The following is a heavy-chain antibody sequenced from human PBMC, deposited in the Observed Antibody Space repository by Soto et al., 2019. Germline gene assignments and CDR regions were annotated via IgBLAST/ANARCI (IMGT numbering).Heavy chain of an antibody. CDR3: ARAMGAINYFDY. CDR2: IYYTGST. V-gene: IGHV4-59*11. CDR1: GGSINNHY. J-gene: IGHJ4*02. D-gene: IGHD1-26*01. Sequence: QVQLQESAPGLVKPSETLSLTCTVSGGSINNHYWSWIRQPPGKGLEWIGYIYYTGSTNYNPSLKSRVTISVDTSKNQFSLNLTSLTAADTAIYYCARAMGAINYFDYWGQGTLVTVSS.